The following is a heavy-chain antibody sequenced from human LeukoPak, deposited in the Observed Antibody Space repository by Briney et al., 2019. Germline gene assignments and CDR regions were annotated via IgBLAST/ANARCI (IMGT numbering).Heavy chain of an antibody. CDR2: IYTSGST. Sequence: SETLSLTCTVSGGSISSGSYYWSWIRQPAGKGLEWIGRIYTSGSTNYNPSLKSRVTISVDTSKNQFSLKLSSVTAADTAVYYCAREGVSKRDWNYYFDYWGQGTLVTVSS. CDR1: GGSISSGSYY. J-gene: IGHJ4*02. V-gene: IGHV4-61*02. CDR3: AREGVSKRDWNYYFDY. D-gene: IGHD1-7*01.